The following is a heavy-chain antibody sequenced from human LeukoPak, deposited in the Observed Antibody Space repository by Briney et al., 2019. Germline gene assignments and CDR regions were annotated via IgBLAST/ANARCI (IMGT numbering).Heavy chain of an antibody. CDR3: AKTRIYCSGGSCGWFDP. D-gene: IGHD2-15*01. J-gene: IGHJ5*02. CDR2: INWNGGST. CDR1: GFTFDDYG. Sequence: GGSLRLSCAASGFTFDDYGMSWVRQAPGKGLEWVSGINWNGGSTGYADSVKGRFTISRDNAKNSLYLQMNSLRAEDTALYYCAKTRIYCSGGSCGWFDPWGQGTLVTVSS. V-gene: IGHV3-20*04.